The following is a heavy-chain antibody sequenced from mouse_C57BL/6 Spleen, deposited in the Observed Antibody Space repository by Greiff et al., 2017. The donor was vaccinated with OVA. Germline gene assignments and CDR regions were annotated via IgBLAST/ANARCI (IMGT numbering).Heavy chain of an antibody. D-gene: IGHD3-1*01. Sequence: QVHVKQPGTELVKPGASVKLSCKASGYTFTSYWMHWVKQRPGQGLEWIGNINPSNGGTNYNEKFKSKATLTVDKSSSTAYMQLSSLTSEDSAVYYCARGRGGFLFDYWGQGTTLTVSS. CDR2: INPSNGGT. J-gene: IGHJ2*01. CDR1: GYTFTSYW. V-gene: IGHV1-53*01. CDR3: ARGRGGFLFDY.